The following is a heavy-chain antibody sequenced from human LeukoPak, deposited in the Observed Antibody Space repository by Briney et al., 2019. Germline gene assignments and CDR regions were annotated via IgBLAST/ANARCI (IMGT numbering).Heavy chain of an antibody. CDR2: IYYSGST. CDR3: ARHDSSGYYPDY. V-gene: IGHV4-59*08. Sequence: SETLSLTCTVSGGSISSYYWSWIRQPPGKGLEWIGYIYYSGSTNYNPSLKSRVTISVDTSKDQFSLKLSSVTAADTAVYYCARHDSSGYYPDYWGQGTLVSVSS. J-gene: IGHJ4*02. D-gene: IGHD3-22*01. CDR1: GGSISSYY.